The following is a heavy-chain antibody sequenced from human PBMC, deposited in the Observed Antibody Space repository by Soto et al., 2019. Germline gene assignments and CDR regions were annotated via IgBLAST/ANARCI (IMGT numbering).Heavy chain of an antibody. CDR2: IWDDGSNK. V-gene: IGHV3-33*01. Sequence: QVQLVESGGGVVQPGRSLRLSCAACGFAFSNYGMHWVRQAPGKGLEWVAVIWDDGSNKYYVDSVKGRFTISRDNYKNTLNLQMNSLRGEDTAVYYCASDKDYGMDVWGQGTTVTIPS. CDR3: ASDKDYGMDV. CDR1: GFAFSNYG. J-gene: IGHJ6*02.